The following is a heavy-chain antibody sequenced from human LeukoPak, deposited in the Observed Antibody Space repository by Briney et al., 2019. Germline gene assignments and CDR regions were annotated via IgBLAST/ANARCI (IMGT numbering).Heavy chain of an antibody. Sequence: SETLSLTCTVSGGSISSSSYYWGWIRRPPGKGLEWIGSIYYSGSTYYNPSLKSRVTISVDTSKNQFSLKLSSVTAADTAVYYCARDRITIFGVVRGGSWFDPWGQGTLVTVSS. J-gene: IGHJ5*02. V-gene: IGHV4-39*07. CDR1: GGSISSSSYY. D-gene: IGHD3-3*01. CDR2: IYYSGST. CDR3: ARDRITIFGVVRGGSWFDP.